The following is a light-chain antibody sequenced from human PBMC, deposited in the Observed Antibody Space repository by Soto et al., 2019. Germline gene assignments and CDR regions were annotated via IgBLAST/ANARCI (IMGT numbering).Light chain of an antibody. Sequence: DLQMTQSPSTLSASVGDRVTITCRASQTISSSLAWYQHKPGKAPKLLIFDASTLQTGVPSRFSGGGFGTEFTLTITGLQPDDFATYYCQQHNDYTAVTFGQGTKVDIK. J-gene: IGKJ2*01. V-gene: IGKV1-5*01. CDR1: QTISSS. CDR3: QQHNDYTAVT. CDR2: DAS.